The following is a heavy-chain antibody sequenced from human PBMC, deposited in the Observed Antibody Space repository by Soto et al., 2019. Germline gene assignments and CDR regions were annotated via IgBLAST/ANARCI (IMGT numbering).Heavy chain of an antibody. CDR1: VNTFTNYY. J-gene: IGHJ4*01. CDR2: INPSGGHT. D-gene: IGHD2-21*02. CDR3: ARGGHVVVVTAAFDY. V-gene: IGHV1-46*01. Sequence: SVKVSCKASVNTFTNYYIHWVRQAPGQGLERMGTINPSGGHTTYAQKFLGRVTMTRDTSTSTLYMELTSLRSEDTAVYYCARGGHVVVVTAAFDYWG.